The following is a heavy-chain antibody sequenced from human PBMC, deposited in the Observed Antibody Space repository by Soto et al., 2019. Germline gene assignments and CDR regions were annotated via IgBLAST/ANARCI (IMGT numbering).Heavy chain of an antibody. CDR2: VISLFGTA. D-gene: IGHD4-17*01. CDR3: AREVGYGDFSAALLD. CDR1: GGTFSSHS. Sequence: VQLMQSGAEVKKPGSSVKVSCKASGGTFSSHSINWVRQAPGQGLEWMGGVISLFGTANYAHNFKGRVPHTADQSTSTAYMELNSLRSDDTAVYYCAREVGYGDFSAALLDWGQGTLVTVSS. J-gene: IGHJ4*02. V-gene: IGHV1-69*01.